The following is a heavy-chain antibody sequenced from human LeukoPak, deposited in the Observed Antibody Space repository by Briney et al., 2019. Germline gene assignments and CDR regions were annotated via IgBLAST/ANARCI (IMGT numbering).Heavy chain of an antibody. D-gene: IGHD6-19*01. J-gene: IGHJ4*02. CDR1: GFTFSSHA. CDR3: AKSSRYGTGWYGRIDY. CDR2: ISDRGDNK. V-gene: IGHV3-23*01. Sequence: QSGGSLRLSCAAYGFTFSSHAMSWVRQAPGKGLEWVSAISDRGDNKQYTDSVKGRLTISRDNSKNTLYLQMNSLRADDTAVYYCAKSSRYGTGWYGRIDYWGQGTLVTVS.